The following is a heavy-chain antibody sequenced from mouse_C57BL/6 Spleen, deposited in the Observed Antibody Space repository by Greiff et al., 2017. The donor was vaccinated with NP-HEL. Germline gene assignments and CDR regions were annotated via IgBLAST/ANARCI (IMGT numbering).Heavy chain of an antibody. CDR3: ARWLYDYDGAYAMDY. Sequence: QVQLQQSGPGLVAPSQSLSITCTVSGFSLTSYAISWVRQPPGKGLEWLGVIWTGGGTNYNSALKSRLSISKDNSKSQVFLKMNSLQTDDTARYYCARWLYDYDGAYAMDYWGQGTSVTVSS. V-gene: IGHV2-9-1*01. CDR1: GFSLTSYA. J-gene: IGHJ4*01. CDR2: IWTGGGT. D-gene: IGHD2-4*01.